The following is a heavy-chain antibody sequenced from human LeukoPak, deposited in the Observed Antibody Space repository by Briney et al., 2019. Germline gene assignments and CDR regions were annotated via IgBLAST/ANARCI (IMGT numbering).Heavy chain of an antibody. J-gene: IGHJ4*02. D-gene: IGHD6-13*01. V-gene: IGHV3-23*01. CDR1: GFTFSTSA. CDR3: AKFDSSSPFAY. Sequence: GGSLRLSCAASGFTFSTSAMSWVRQAPGKGLEWVSSASASGGATYYADSMKGRFTIFRGNSKNTLYLQMNSLRAEDTAVYYCAKFDSSSPFAYWGQGTLVTVSS. CDR2: ASASGGAT.